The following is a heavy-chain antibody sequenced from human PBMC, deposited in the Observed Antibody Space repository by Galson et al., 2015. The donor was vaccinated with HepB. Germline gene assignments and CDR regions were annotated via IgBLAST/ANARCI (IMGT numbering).Heavy chain of an antibody. V-gene: IGHV4-34*01. D-gene: IGHD3-9*01. J-gene: IGHJ5*02. CDR1: GGSFSVYY. CDR2: INHSGST. CDR3: ARYDTGRDWFDP. Sequence: SETLSLTCAVYGGSFSVYYWSWIRQPPGKGLEWIGEINHSGSTNYNPSLKSRVTISVDTSKNQFSLKLSSVTAADTAVYYCARYDTGRDWFDPWGQGTLVTVSS.